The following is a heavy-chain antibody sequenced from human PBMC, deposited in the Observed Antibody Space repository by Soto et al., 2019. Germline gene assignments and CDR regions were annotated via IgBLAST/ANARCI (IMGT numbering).Heavy chain of an antibody. CDR3: ARHLGEGCFGY. Sequence: AXXTLSVPNTVSYGYIITFFGGCVRPPPGKGGEWIGXFYYSXSTYYKQTLKXXVTISVDTXNNPSSLKLSSVTDADTVVYYCARHLGEGCFGYWGQRTLVT. V-gene: IGHV4-39*01. J-gene: IGHJ4*02. CDR2: FYYSXST. CDR1: YGYIITFF.